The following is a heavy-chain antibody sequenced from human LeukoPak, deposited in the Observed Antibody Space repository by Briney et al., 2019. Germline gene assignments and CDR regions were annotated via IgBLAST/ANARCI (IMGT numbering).Heavy chain of an antibody. CDR2: ISGSSGII. V-gene: IGHV3-48*04. J-gene: IGHJ4*02. CDR3: ARGGTRGYSPVDY. CDR1: GFTFNTYT. D-gene: IGHD5-18*01. Sequence: GGSLRLSCAASGFTFNTYTMNWVRQAPGKGLEWVSYISGSSGIIDYADSVKGRSTISRDNAKNSLFLQMNSLRVEDTAVYYCARGGTRGYSPVDYWGQGILVTVSS.